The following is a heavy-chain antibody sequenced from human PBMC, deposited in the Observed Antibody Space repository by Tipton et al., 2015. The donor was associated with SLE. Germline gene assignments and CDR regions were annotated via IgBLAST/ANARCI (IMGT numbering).Heavy chain of an antibody. CDR3: ARDAESFQN. CDR2: VDSSGDT. J-gene: IGHJ1*01. D-gene: IGHD2-2*01. Sequence: TLSLTCTVSGGSLSPFYWSWVRQPPGKGLEWIGYVDSSGDTYYLSSLKSRLTISVDRSKNQFSLTLNSVTAADTAVYYCARDAESFQNWGQGTLVTVSS. CDR1: GGSLSPFY. V-gene: IGHV4-4*09.